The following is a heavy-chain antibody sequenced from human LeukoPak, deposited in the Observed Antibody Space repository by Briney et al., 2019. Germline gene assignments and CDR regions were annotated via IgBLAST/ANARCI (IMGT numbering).Heavy chain of an antibody. CDR2: IYPGDSDT. D-gene: IGHD6-6*01. CDR1: GYSFTIYW. Sequence: GESLKISCKGSGYSFTIYWIGWVRQLPGKGLEWMGIIYPGDSDTRYSPSFQGQVTISADKSISTAYLQWSTLKASDTATYYCVSAARLGYWGQGTLVTVSS. V-gene: IGHV5-51*01. CDR3: VSAARLGY. J-gene: IGHJ4*02.